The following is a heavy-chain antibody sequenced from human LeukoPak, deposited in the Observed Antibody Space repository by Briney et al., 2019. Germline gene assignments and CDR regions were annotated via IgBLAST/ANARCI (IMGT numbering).Heavy chain of an antibody. V-gene: IGHV3-23*01. CDR3: AKDAIVGLNAFDI. D-gene: IGHD3-22*01. J-gene: IGHJ3*02. Sequence: GGSLRLSCAASGFTFSSYAMSWVRQAPGKGLEWVSSITSSGAATYYADSVKGRFTISRDNSDNTLYLQMNSLRAEDTAVYYCAKDAIVGLNAFDIWGQGTMVTVSS. CDR1: GFTFSSYA. CDR2: ITSSGAAT.